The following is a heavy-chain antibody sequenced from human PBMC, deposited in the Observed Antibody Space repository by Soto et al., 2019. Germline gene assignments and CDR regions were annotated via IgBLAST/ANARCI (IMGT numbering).Heavy chain of an antibody. CDR2: ISSSSSYI. Sequence: PGGSLRLSCAASGFTFSSYSMNWVRQAPGKGLEWVSSISSSSSYIYYADSVKGRFTISRDNAKNSLYLQMYSLRAEDTAVFYCARVSVGDSMGRYFYYWGQGTLVPVSS. D-gene: IGHD4-17*01. J-gene: IGHJ4*02. CDR3: ARVSVGDSMGRYFYY. CDR1: GFTFSSYS. V-gene: IGHV3-21*01.